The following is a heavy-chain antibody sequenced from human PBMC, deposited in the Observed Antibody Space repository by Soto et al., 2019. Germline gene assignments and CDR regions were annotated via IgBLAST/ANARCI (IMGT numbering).Heavy chain of an antibody. V-gene: IGHV4-59*01. Sequence: SETLSLTCTVSGGSISSYYWSWIRQPPGKGLEWIGYIYYSGSTNYNPSLKSRVTISVDTSKNQFSLKLSSVTAADTAVYYCARPRWLGHPFDYWGQGTLVTVSS. CDR1: GGSISSYY. CDR2: IYYSGST. CDR3: ARPRWLGHPFDY. D-gene: IGHD3-10*01. J-gene: IGHJ4*02.